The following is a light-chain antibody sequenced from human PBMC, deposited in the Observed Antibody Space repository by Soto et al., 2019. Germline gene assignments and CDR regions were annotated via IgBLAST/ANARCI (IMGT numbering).Light chain of an antibody. J-gene: IGKJ2*01. CDR2: AAS. V-gene: IGKV1-9*01. CDR3: QQVNKYPYP. CDR1: QDISSY. Sequence: DIQLTQSPSFLSASVGDRVTFTCRASQDISSYLAWYQQKPGKAPKLLIYAASTLQSGVPSRFSGSGSGIEFTLTVSSLQPEYFATYYCQQVNKYPYPFGQVTKLEI.